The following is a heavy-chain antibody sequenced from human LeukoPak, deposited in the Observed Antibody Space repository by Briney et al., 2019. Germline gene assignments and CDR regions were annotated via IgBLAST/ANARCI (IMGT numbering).Heavy chain of an antibody. Sequence: GGSLRLSCAVSGFTFSSYAMVWVRQAPGQGLEWVSAISGSGGRTYYADSVKGRFTISRDNSKNTLYLQMTSLRAEDTAVYYCAKDLSVTGDWDFDYWGQGTLVTVSS. CDR3: AKDLSVTGDWDFDY. CDR1: GFTFSSYA. J-gene: IGHJ4*02. V-gene: IGHV3-23*01. D-gene: IGHD7-27*01. CDR2: ISGSGGRT.